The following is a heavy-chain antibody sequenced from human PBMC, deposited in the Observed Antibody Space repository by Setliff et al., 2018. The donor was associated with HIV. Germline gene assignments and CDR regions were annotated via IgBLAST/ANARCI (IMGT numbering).Heavy chain of an antibody. CDR1: GGSTNNYY. V-gene: IGHV4-59*08. J-gene: IGHJ4*02. D-gene: IGHD3-22*01. CDR2: VSNGGDT. Sequence: PSETLSLTCAVSGGSTNNYYLTWIRQPPGKGLEWIGSVSNGGDTNYNPSLKSRVSLSLDTSKTQFSLKVTSVTAADTAVYYCGRQVPVPGVAVTPIDYWGQGTLVTVSS. CDR3: GRQVPVPGVAVTPIDY.